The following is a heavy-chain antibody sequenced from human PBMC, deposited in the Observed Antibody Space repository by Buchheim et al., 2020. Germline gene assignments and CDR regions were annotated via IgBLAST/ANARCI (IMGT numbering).Heavy chain of an antibody. CDR2: IRSDNGLT. CDR3: VRGGGAVADH. V-gene: IGHV3-11*01. D-gene: IGHD6-19*01. J-gene: IGHJ1*01. CDR1: GFTFSDSH. Sequence: QLVESGGGLVKPGGSLRLSCAASGFTFSDSHMSWIRQAPGKRLEWISYIRSDNGLTYYAESLKDRFTISRDNAKNSLFLQMKTLRVEDTAVYYCVRGGGAVADHWGQG.